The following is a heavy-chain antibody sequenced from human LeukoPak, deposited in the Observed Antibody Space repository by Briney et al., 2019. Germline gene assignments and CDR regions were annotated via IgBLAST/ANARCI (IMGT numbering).Heavy chain of an antibody. J-gene: IGHJ4*02. CDR2: IYYSGST. CDR3: ARLTYDYVWGSYPFDY. V-gene: IGHV4-39*01. Sequence: PSETLSLTCTVSGGSISSSSYYWGWIRQPPGKGLEWIGSIYYSGSTYYNPSLKSRVTISVDTSKNQFSLKLSSVTAADTAVYYCARLTYDYVWGSYPFDYWGQGTLVTVSS. D-gene: IGHD3-16*02. CDR1: GGSISSSSYY.